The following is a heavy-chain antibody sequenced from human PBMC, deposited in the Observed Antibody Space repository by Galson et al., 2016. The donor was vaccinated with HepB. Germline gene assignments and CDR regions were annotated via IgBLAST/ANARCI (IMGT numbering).Heavy chain of an antibody. V-gene: IGHV3-30*04. CDR2: ISFDGSNK. J-gene: IGHJ5*02. CDR3: ATSWSDCSGGSCYSGWFDP. Sequence: SLRLSCAASGLTFSSYTSHWVRQAPGKGLEWVAVISFDGSNKYYRDSVKGRFTISRDDSKNTLYLEMNGLRAEDTAVYYCATSWSDCSGGSCYSGWFDPWGQGALVTVSS. D-gene: IGHD2-15*01. CDR1: GLTFSSYT.